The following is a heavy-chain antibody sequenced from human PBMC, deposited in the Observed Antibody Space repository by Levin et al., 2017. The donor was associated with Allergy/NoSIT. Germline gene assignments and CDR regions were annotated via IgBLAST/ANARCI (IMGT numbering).Heavy chain of an antibody. CDR3: ASNADTAMVRGYYYYGMDV. Sequence: SETLSLTCTVSGGSISSYYWSWIRQPPGKGLEWIGYIYYSGSTNYNPSLKSRVTISVDTSKNQFSLKLSSVTAADTAVYYCASNADTAMVRGYYYYGMDVWGQGTTVTVSS. V-gene: IGHV4-59*01. CDR1: GGSISSYY. J-gene: IGHJ6*02. D-gene: IGHD5-18*01. CDR2: IYYSGST.